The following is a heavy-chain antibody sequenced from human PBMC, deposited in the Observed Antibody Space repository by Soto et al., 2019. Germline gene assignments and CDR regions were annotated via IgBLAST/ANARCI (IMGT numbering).Heavy chain of an antibody. CDR1: GGSISSYY. D-gene: IGHD3-9*01. V-gene: IGHV4-59*01. CDR3: ARNEVDDIHLDDAFDI. Sequence: SETLSLTCTVSGGSISSYYWSWIRQPPGKGLEWIGYIYYSGSTNYNPSLKSRVTISVDTSKNQFSLKLSSVTAADTAVYYCARNEVDDIHLDDAFDIWGQGTMVTVSS. CDR2: IYYSGST. J-gene: IGHJ3*02.